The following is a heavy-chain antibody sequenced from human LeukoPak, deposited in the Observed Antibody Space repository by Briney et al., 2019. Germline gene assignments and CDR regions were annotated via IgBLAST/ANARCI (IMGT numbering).Heavy chain of an antibody. Sequence: TLSLTCAVSGGSISSGGYSWSWIRQPPGKGLEWIGYIYHSGSTYYNPSLKSRVTISVDRSKNQFSLKLSSVTAADTAVYYCASDVGSRAFDIWGQGTMVTVSS. CDR1: GGSISSGGYS. D-gene: IGHD2-15*01. J-gene: IGHJ3*02. CDR2: IYHSGST. CDR3: ASDVGSRAFDI. V-gene: IGHV4-30-2*01.